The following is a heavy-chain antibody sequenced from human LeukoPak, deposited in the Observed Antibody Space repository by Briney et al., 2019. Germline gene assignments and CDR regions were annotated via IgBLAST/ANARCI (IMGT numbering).Heavy chain of an antibody. CDR3: SRGHNWNYYFDP. J-gene: IGHJ5*02. CDR1: SGSMSNYY. V-gene: IGHV4-4*07. D-gene: IGHD1-7*01. CDR2: IHSTGST. Sequence: SETLSLTCTVSSGSMSNYYWTWIRQPAGKGLEWVAHIHSTGSTTYNPSRKSRVSLSLDTSKNQISLKVTSVTAADTAFYYCSRGHNWNYYFDPWGQGTLVTVSS.